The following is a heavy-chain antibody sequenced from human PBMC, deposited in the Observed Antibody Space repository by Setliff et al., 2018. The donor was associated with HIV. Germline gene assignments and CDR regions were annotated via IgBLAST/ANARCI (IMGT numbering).Heavy chain of an antibody. CDR1: GFTFSNFA. D-gene: IGHD3-3*01. Sequence: GGSLRLSCAASGFTFSNFAMSWVRQTPGKGLEWVSAISGGGGKTDYADSVQGRFTISRDNSKNSLYLQMNSLRVEDTAVYYCARDYLYYNLYNGSPVYGMDVWGQGTTVTVSS. CDR2: ISGGGGKT. V-gene: IGHV3-23*01. J-gene: IGHJ6*02. CDR3: ARDYLYYNLYNGSPVYGMDV.